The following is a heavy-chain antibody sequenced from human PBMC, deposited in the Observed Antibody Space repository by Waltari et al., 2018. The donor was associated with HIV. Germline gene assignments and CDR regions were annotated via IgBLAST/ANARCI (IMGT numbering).Heavy chain of an antibody. CDR2: IFYSGNT. V-gene: IGHV4-59*01. D-gene: IGHD2-21*01. CDR3: ARYYCGNEACYHFDY. Sequence: QVQLQESGPGLVKPSETLSLNCTVSGDSISGYYWSWIRQPPGKGLEWIGDIFYSGNTNYNPSLKSRVTISVDTSKNQFSLKLTSVTAADTALYYCARYYCGNEACYHFDYWGQGTLVTVSS. CDR1: GDSISGYY. J-gene: IGHJ4*02.